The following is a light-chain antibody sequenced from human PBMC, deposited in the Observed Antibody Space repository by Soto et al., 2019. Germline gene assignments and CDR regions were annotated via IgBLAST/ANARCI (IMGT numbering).Light chain of an antibody. J-gene: IGLJ3*02. V-gene: IGLV2-14*01. CDR2: EVS. Sequence: QSALTQPASVSGSPGQSLTISCTGTSSDVGGYNYVSWYQQHPGKAPKLMIYEVSNRPSGVSNRFSVSKSGNTASLTISGLQAEDEADYYCSSYTSSSTLWVFGGGTKVTVL. CDR3: SSYTSSSTLWV. CDR1: SSDVGGYNY.